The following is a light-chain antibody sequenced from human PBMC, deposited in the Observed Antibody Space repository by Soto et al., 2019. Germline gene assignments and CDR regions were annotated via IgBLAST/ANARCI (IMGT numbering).Light chain of an antibody. CDR2: EVS. Sequence: QAVVTQPPSASGSPGQSVTISCTGTSSDVGGYNYVSWYQQHPGKAPKLMIYEVSKRPSGVPDRFSGSKSGNTASLTVSGLQAEDEADYYCSSYAGSNTFCVFGTGTKVTVL. J-gene: IGLJ1*01. CDR3: SSYAGSNTFCV. V-gene: IGLV2-8*01. CDR1: SSDVGGYNY.